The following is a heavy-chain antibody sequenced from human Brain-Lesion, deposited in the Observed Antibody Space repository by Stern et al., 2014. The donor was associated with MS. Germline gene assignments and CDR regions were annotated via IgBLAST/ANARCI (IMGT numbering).Heavy chain of an antibody. CDR3: ARMRYSGDYFIDY. CDR2: VDWDDEK. CDR1: GFSLRTPGVG. V-gene: IGHV2-70*01. J-gene: IGHJ4*02. Sequence: QVTLRESGPALVKPTQSLTLTCTFSGFSLRTPGVGATWIRQPPAKPLEGLALVDWDDEKYYSTSLKTRLSIFKDTSKNQVVLTMTNMDPVDTATYYCARMRYSGDYFIDYWGQGTLVTVSS. D-gene: IGHD5-12*01.